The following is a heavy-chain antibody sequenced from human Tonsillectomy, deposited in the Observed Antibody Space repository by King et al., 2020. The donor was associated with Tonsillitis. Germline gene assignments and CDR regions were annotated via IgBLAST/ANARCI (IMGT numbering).Heavy chain of an antibody. V-gene: IGHV1-2*02. J-gene: IGHJ3*02. D-gene: IGHD3-10*01. CDR1: GYTFTGYY. Sequence: QLVQSGAEVKKPGASVKVSCKASGYTFTGYYMHWVRQAPGQGLEWMGWINPNSGGTNYAQKFQGRVTMTRDTSISTAYMELSRLRSDETAVYYCARGGLYGSGINDAFDIWGQGTMVTVSS. CDR3: ARGGLYGSGINDAFDI. CDR2: INPNSGGT.